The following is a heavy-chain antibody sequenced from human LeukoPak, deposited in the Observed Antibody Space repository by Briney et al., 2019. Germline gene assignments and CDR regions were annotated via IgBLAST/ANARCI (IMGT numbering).Heavy chain of an antibody. CDR1: GFTFSSYG. J-gene: IGHJ6*03. D-gene: IGHD6-25*01. Sequence: GGSQRLSCAASGFTFSSYGMHWVRQAPGKGLEWVAVISYDGSNKYYADSVKGRFTISRDSSKNTLYLQMNSLRADDTAVYYCARFAAGGSYYYYMDVWGKGTTVTVSS. CDR3: ARFAAGGSYYYYMDV. CDR2: ISYDGSNK. V-gene: IGHV3-30*03.